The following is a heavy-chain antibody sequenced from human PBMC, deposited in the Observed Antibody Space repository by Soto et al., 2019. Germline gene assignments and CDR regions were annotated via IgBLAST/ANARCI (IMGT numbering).Heavy chain of an antibody. J-gene: IGHJ5*02. CDR3: ARDRGPSSGYYPYWFDP. Sequence: PVKLSSKASGGTLSSYAISWVRQAPGQGLEWMGEIIPIFGTANYAQKFQGRVTITADESTSTAYMELSSLRSEDTAVYYCARDRGPSSGYYPYWFDPWGQGTLVTVSS. CDR1: GGTLSSYA. CDR2: IIPIFGTA. D-gene: IGHD3-22*01. V-gene: IGHV1-69*13.